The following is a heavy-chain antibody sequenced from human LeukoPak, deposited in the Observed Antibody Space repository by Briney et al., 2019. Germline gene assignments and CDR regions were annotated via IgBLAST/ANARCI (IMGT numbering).Heavy chain of an antibody. CDR2: IYSGGST. CDR1: GFTVSSNY. V-gene: IGHV3-53*01. CDR3: ARDGLEAFDI. D-gene: IGHD6-6*01. J-gene: IGHJ3*02. Sequence: GGSLRLSCAASGFTVSSNYMSWVRQALGKGLEWVSVIYSGGSTYYADFVKGRFTISRDNSKNTLYLQMNSLRAEDTAVYYCARDGLEAFDIWGQGTMVTVSS.